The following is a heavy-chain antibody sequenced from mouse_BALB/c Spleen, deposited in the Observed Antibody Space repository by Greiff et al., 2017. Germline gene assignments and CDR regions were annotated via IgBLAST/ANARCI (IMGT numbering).Heavy chain of an antibody. V-gene: IGHV1S22*01. CDR1: GYTFTSYW. D-gene: IGHD2-1*01. CDR3: TRGSTRDYAMDY. Sequence: LQQPGSELVRPGASVKLSCKATGYTFTSYWMHWVKQRPGQGLEWIGNIYPGSGSTNYDEKFKSKATLTVDTSSSTAYMQLSSLTSEDSAVYYCTRGSTRDYAMDYWGQGTSVTVSS. CDR2: IYPGSGST. J-gene: IGHJ4*01.